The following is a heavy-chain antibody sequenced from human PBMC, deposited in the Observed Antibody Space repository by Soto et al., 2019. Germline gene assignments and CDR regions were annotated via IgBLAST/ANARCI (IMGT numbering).Heavy chain of an antibody. D-gene: IGHD2-15*01. J-gene: IGHJ4*02. CDR1: GFTFSSYA. CDR3: ARVPSSSGRAHFVY. Sequence: QVQLVESGGGVVQPGRSLRLSCAASGFTFSSYAMHWVRQAPGKGLEWVAVISYDGSNKYYADSVKGRFTISRDNSKNTLYLQMNSLRAEDTAVYYCARVPSSSGRAHFVYWGQGALGAVSS. CDR2: ISYDGSNK. V-gene: IGHV3-30-3*01.